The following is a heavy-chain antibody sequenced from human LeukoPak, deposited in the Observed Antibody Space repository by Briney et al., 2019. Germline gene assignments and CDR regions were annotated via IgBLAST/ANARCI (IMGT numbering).Heavy chain of an antibody. Sequence: GGSLRLSCAASGFTVSSNYMSWVRQAPGKGLEWVSVIYSGGSTYYADSVKGRFTISRDNSKNTLYLQMNSLRAEDTAVYYCAKDAHQYYYDSSGPAFDIWGQGTMVTVSS. J-gene: IGHJ3*02. V-gene: IGHV3-53*01. CDR3: AKDAHQYYYDSSGPAFDI. CDR1: GFTVSSNY. CDR2: IYSGGST. D-gene: IGHD3-22*01.